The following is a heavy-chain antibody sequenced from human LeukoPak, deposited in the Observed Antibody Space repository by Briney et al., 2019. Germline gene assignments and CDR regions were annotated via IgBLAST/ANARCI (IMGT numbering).Heavy chain of an antibody. D-gene: IGHD6-13*01. CDR1: GSTFTSYY. CDR2: INPSGGST. V-gene: IGHV1-46*01. CDR3: ARGGGIAAAGTLVYWFDP. Sequence: ASVKVSCKASGSTFTSYYMHWVRQAPGQGLEWMGIINPSGGSTSYAQKFQGRVTMTRDTSTSTVYMELSSLRSEDTAVYYCARGGGIAAAGTLVYWFDPWGQGTLVTVSS. J-gene: IGHJ5*02.